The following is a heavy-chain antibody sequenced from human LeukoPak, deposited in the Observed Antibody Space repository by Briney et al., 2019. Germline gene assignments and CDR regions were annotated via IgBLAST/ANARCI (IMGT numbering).Heavy chain of an antibody. D-gene: IGHD3-9*01. J-gene: IGHJ5*02. Sequence: GGSLRLSCAASGFTFSSYWMSWVRQAPGKGLEWVANIKQDGSEKYYVDSVKGRFTISRDNAKNSLYLQMNSLRAEDTAVYYCARVVIDFDWLSRFDPWGQGTLVTVSS. CDR2: IKQDGSEK. CDR1: GFTFSSYW. CDR3: ARVVIDFDWLSRFDP. V-gene: IGHV3-7*01.